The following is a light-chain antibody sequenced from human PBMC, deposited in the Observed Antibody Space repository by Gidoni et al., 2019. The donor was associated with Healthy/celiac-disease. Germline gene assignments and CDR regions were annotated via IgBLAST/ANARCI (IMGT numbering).Light chain of an antibody. J-gene: IGKJ1*01. CDR3: QQYGSSRGT. CDR1: QSVSSSY. CDR2: GAS. V-gene: IGKV3-20*01. Sequence: EIVLTQSPGTLSLSPGERATLSGRASQSVSSSYLAWYQQKPGQAPRLRIYGASSRATGIPDRCSGSGSGTDFTLTISRLEPEDFAVYYCQQYGSSRGTFGQGTKVEIK.